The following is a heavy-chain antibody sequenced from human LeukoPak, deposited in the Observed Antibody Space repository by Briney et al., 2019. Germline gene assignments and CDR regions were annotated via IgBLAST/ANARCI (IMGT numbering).Heavy chain of an antibody. J-gene: IGHJ5*02. CDR3: ARSYGYCSSTSAKGPCWFDP. V-gene: IGHV4-4*07. CDR2: IYTRGST. Sequence: SETLSLTCTVSGGSISSYYWSWIRQPAGKGLEWIGRIYTRGSTNYNPSLKSRVTMSVDTSKNQFSLKLSSVTAADTAVYYCARSYGYCSSTSAKGPCWFDPWGQGTLVTVSS. CDR1: GGSISSYY. D-gene: IGHD2-2*01.